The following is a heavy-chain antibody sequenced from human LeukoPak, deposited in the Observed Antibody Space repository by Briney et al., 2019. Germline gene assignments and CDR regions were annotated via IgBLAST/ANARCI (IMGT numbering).Heavy chain of an antibody. CDR2: IYYSGST. Sequence: SETLSLTCTVSGGSISSYYWSWIRQPPGKGLEWIGYIYYSGSTNYNPSLKSRVTISVDTSKNQFSLKLNSVTAADTAVYYCAREDQTGYGDYIGAFDIWGQGTMVTVSS. J-gene: IGHJ3*02. CDR1: GGSISSYY. CDR3: AREDQTGYGDYIGAFDI. V-gene: IGHV4-59*01. D-gene: IGHD4-17*01.